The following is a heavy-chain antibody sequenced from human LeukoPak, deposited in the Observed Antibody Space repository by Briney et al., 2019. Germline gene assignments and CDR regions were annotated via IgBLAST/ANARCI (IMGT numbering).Heavy chain of an antibody. CDR2: TNTDSTTK. Sequence: GGSLRLSCAASGFTFSSYKMNWVRQAPGKGLEWVSHTNTDSTTKYYADSVKGRFTISRDNAENSLYLQMNSLSAEDTAVYYCARGIRFLEWLSGFDYWGQGTLVSVSS. J-gene: IGHJ4*02. CDR1: GFTFSSYK. CDR3: ARGIRFLEWLSGFDY. D-gene: IGHD3-3*01. V-gene: IGHV3-48*01.